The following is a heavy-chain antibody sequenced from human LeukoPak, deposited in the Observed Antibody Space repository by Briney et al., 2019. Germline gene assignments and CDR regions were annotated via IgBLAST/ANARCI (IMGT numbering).Heavy chain of an antibody. CDR2: INPNSGGT. V-gene: IGHV1-2*02. Sequence: GASVKVSCKASGYTFTGYYMHWVRQAPGQGLEWMGWINPNSGGTNYAQKFQGRVTMTRDTSISTAYMELSRLRSDDTAVYYCARETLGDCSGGSCFGNWFDPWGQGTLVTVSS. J-gene: IGHJ5*02. CDR1: GYTFTGYY. CDR3: ARETLGDCSGGSCFGNWFDP. D-gene: IGHD2-15*01.